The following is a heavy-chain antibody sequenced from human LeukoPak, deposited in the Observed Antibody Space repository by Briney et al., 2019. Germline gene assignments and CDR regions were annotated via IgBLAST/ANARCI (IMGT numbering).Heavy chain of an antibody. CDR2: ISGSGGST. CDR1: GFTFSSYT. J-gene: IGHJ5*02. Sequence: GGSLRLSCAASGFTFSSYTMSWVRQAPGRGLEWVSAISGSGGSTYYADSVKGRFTISRDNSKNTLYLQMNSLRADDTAVYYCAKGSRIAAALSWFDPWGQGALVTVSS. D-gene: IGHD6-13*01. V-gene: IGHV3-23*01. CDR3: AKGSRIAAALSWFDP.